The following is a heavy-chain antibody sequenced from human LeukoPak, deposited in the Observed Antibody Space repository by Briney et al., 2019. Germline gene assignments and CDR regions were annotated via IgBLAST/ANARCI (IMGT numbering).Heavy chain of an antibody. CDR2: IIPIFGTA. V-gene: IGHV1-69*01. Sequence: SVKVSCKASGGTFSSYAISWVRQAPGQGLEWMGGIIPIFGTANYAQKFQGRVTITADESTSTAYMELSSLRSEDTAVYYCARDRGYCSGDSCYSPWALDYWGQGTLVTVSS. D-gene: IGHD2-15*01. CDR1: GGTFSSYA. CDR3: ARDRGYCSGDSCYSPWALDY. J-gene: IGHJ4*02.